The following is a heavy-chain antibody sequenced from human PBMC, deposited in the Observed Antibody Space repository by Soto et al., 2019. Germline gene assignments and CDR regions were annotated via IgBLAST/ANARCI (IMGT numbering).Heavy chain of an antibody. Sequence: QVHLVQSGVEVKTPGASVKVSCQASGYTFFTYDISWLRQAPGQGLEWMGGMSNYSGDTKYAQKFQGRVTMTTDTSTTTAYLELRSLRSDDTAVYYCARHHGPTTSENWFEPWGQGTLVTVSS. CDR3: ARHHGPTTSENWFEP. CDR1: GYTFFTYD. CDR2: MSNYSGDT. V-gene: IGHV1-18*01. D-gene: IGHD5-12*01. J-gene: IGHJ5*02.